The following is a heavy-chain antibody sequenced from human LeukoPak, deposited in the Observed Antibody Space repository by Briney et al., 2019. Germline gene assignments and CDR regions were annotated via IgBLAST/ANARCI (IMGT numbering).Heavy chain of an antibody. D-gene: IGHD5-12*01. CDR1: GGSISSSNYY. CDR2: IYYSGGT. Sequence: SETLSLTCTVSGGSISSSNYYWGWIRQPPGKGLEWIGSIYYSGGTYYNPSLKSRVTISVDTSKNQFSLKLSSVTAAGTGVYYCARQLRRGYSGYDGYWGQGTQVTVSS. CDR3: ARQLRRGYSGYDGY. J-gene: IGHJ4*02. V-gene: IGHV4-39*01.